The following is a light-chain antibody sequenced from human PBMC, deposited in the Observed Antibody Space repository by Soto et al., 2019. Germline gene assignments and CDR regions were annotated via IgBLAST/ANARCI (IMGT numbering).Light chain of an antibody. Sequence: EIVLTQSPATLSLSPGERATLSCRASQSVSSYLAWYQQKPGQAPRLLIYDASNRATGIPARFSGSGSGTAFTLTISSLVPEDFAVYYCQQRSNWRGLTFGGGTKVEIK. CDR1: QSVSSY. CDR3: QQRSNWRGLT. V-gene: IGKV3-11*01. J-gene: IGKJ4*01. CDR2: DAS.